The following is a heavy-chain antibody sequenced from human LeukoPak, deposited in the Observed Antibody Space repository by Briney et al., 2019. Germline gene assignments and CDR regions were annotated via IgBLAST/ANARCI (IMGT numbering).Heavy chain of an antibody. D-gene: IGHD4-17*01. CDR3: ARDRDGDVQGDY. V-gene: IGHV3-7*01. CDR1: GFTFSSYW. Sequence: PGGSLRLSCAASGFTFSSYWMSWVRQAPGKGLEWVANIKQDGSEKHYVDSEKGRFTISRDNAKNSLYLQMNSLRAEDTAVYYCARDRDGDVQGDYWGQGTLVTVSS. CDR2: IKQDGSEK. J-gene: IGHJ4*02.